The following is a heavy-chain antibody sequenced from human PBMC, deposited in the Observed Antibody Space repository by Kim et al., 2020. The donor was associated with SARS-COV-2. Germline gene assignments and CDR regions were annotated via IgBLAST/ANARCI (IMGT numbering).Heavy chain of an antibody. J-gene: IGHJ5*02. Sequence: SETLSLTCAVYGGSFSGYYWSWIRQPPGKGLEWIGEINHSGSTNYNPSLKSRVTISVDTSKNQFSLKLSSVTAADTAVYYCARGTMVRGRPGGRRFDPWGQGTLVTVSS. D-gene: IGHD3-10*01. CDR3: ARGTMVRGRPGGRRFDP. CDR1: GGSFSGYY. CDR2: INHSGST. V-gene: IGHV4-34*01.